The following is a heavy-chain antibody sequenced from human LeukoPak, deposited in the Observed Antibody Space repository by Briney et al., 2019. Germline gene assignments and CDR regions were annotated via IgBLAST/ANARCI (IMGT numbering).Heavy chain of an antibody. CDR1: GGSISSSSYY. V-gene: IGHV4-39*01. CDR3: ARHRAIGSVVRAFGHIDY. J-gene: IGHJ4*02. D-gene: IGHD3-10*01. Sequence: SETLSLTCTVSGGSISSSSYYWGWIRQPPGKGLEWIGSIYYSGSTYYNPSLKSRVTISVDTSKNQFSLKLSSVTAADTAVYYCARHRAIGSVVRAFGHIDYWGQGTLVTVSS. CDR2: IYYSGST.